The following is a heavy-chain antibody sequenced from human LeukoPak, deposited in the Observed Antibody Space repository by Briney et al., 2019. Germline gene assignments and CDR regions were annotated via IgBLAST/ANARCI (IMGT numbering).Heavy chain of an antibody. CDR2: IYSGGST. V-gene: IGHV3-66*01. CDR1: GFIVSSYY. CDR3: ARSYSNHLFGMDV. Sequence: GGSLRLSCVASGFIVSSYYMTWVRQAPGKGLEWVSVIYSGGSTYYADSVKGRVAISRDNSKNTVFLQMNSVGAEDTAVYFCARSYSNHLFGMDVWGQGTTVTVTS. J-gene: IGHJ6*02. D-gene: IGHD4-11*01.